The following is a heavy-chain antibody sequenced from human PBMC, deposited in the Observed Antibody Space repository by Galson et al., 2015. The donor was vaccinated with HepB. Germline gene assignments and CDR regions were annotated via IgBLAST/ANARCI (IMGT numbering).Heavy chain of an antibody. D-gene: IGHD1-26*01. V-gene: IGHV1-69*02. J-gene: IGHJ5*02. CDR3: ARKWESSGGNWFDP. CDR1: GGTFSSYT. CDR2: IIPILGIT. Sequence: SVKVCCKASGGTFSSYTISWVRQAPGQRLEWMGRIIPILGITNYAQKFQGRATITADKSTSTAYMELSSLRSEDTAVYYCARKWESSGGNWFDPWGQGTLVTVSS.